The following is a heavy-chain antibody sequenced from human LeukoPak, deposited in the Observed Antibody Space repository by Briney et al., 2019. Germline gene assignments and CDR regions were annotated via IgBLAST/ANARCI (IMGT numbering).Heavy chain of an antibody. CDR3: ATYGSGSYYSS. V-gene: IGHV1-2*02. D-gene: IGHD3-10*01. CDR2: INPNSGGT. J-gene: IGHJ5*02. Sequence: GASVKVSCKASGYTFTGYYMHWVRQAPGQGLEWMGWINPNSGGTNYAQKLQGRVTMTRDTSISTAYMELSRLRSDDTAVYYCATYGSGSYYSSWGQRTLVTVSS. CDR1: GYTFTGYY.